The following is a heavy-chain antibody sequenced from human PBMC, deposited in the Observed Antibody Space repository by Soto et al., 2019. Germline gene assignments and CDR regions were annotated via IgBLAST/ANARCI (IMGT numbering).Heavy chain of an antibody. D-gene: IGHD6-19*01. CDR1: GFTFSSYA. V-gene: IGHV3-30-3*01. J-gene: IGHJ6*02. Sequence: HPGGSLRLSCAASGFTFSSYAMHWVRQAPGKWLEWVAVISYDGSKKYYADSVKGRFTISRDNSKNTLYLQMNSLRAEDTAVYYCASDAALYSSGWIYGMDVWGQGTTLTVSS. CDR3: ASDAALYSSGWIYGMDV. CDR2: ISYDGSKK.